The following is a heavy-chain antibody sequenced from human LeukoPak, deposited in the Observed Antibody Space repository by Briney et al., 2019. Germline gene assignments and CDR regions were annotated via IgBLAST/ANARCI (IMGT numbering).Heavy chain of an antibody. CDR2: MYYSGST. CDR1: GGSISTYY. V-gene: IGHV4-59*01. CDR3: ARGGYYGSGNDFRFDP. D-gene: IGHD3-10*01. Sequence: SETLSLTCTVSGGSISTYYWSWIRQPPGKGLECIGYMYYSGSTNYSPSLKGRVTISVDTSKNQFSLKLSSVTAADTAVYYCARGGYYGSGNDFRFDPWGQGTLVTVSS. J-gene: IGHJ5*02.